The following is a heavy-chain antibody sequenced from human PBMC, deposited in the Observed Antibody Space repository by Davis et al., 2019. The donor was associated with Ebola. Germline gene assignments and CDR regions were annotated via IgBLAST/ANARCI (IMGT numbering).Heavy chain of an antibody. D-gene: IGHD2-2*01. CDR2: IFYNGRT. CDR1: GASISNYY. J-gene: IGHJ3*01. CDR3: ASGGLVPPALYL. Sequence: PSETLSLTCTVSGASISNYYWNWSRQPPGKGLEGIGYIFYNGRTNYNPSLTSRVTISLDKSRNQFSLTLNSVTPADTAVYYCASGGLVPPALYLWGRGTMVTVSS. V-gene: IGHV4-59*01.